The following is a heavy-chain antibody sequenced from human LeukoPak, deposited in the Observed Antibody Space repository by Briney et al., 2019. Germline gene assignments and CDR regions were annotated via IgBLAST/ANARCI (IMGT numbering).Heavy chain of an antibody. J-gene: IGHJ3*02. CDR1: GYTFTGYY. CDR3: ARDNAIAVAGIDAFDI. CDR2: INPNSGGT. D-gene: IGHD6-19*01. Sequence: ASVKVSCKASGYTFTGYYMHWVRQAPGQGLEWMGWINPNSGGTNYAQKFQGRATMTRDTSISTAYMELSRLRSDDTAVYYCARDNAIAVAGIDAFDIWGQGTMVTVSS. V-gene: IGHV1-2*02.